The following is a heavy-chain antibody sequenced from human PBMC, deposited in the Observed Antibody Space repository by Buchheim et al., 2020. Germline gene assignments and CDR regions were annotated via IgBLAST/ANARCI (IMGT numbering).Heavy chain of an antibody. CDR3: ARGYCSGGSCYWGLFGGSWLDP. CDR2: MNPNSGNT. D-gene: IGHD2-15*01. CDR1: GYTFTSYD. J-gene: IGHJ5*02. Sequence: QVQLVQSGAEVKKPGASVKVSCKAAGYTFTSYDINWVRQATGQGLEWMGWMNPNSGNTGYAQKFQGRVTMTRNTSIITAYMELSSLRSEDTAVYYCARGYCSGGSCYWGLFGGSWLDPWGQGTL. V-gene: IGHV1-8*01.